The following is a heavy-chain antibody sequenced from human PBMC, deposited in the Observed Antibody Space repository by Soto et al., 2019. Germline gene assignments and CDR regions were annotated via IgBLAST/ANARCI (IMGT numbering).Heavy chain of an antibody. CDR3: AGSSSGYYNLQPFDY. V-gene: IGHV1-18*04. D-gene: IGHD3-22*01. CDR1: GYTFTSYG. J-gene: IGHJ4*02. CDR2: ISAYNGDT. Sequence: ASVQVSCKASGYTFTSYGISWVRQAPGQVLEWMGWISAYNGDTNYAQKLQGRVTMTTDTSTSTAYMELRSLRSDDTAVYYCAGSSSGYYNLQPFDYWGQGTLVTVSS.